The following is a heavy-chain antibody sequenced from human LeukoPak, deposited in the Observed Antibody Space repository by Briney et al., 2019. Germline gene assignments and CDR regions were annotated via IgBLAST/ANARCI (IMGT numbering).Heavy chain of an antibody. CDR1: GGTISSYA. D-gene: IGHD4-11*01. J-gene: IGHJ4*02. CDR2: IIPIFGTA. Sequence: KISCKASGGTISSYAISWVRQAPGQGLEWMGRIIPIFGTANYAQKFQGRVTITTDESTSTAYMELSSLRSEDTAVYYCARDLTHDYLRRGHFDYWGQGTLVTVSS. CDR3: ARDLTHDYLRRGHFDY. V-gene: IGHV1-69*05.